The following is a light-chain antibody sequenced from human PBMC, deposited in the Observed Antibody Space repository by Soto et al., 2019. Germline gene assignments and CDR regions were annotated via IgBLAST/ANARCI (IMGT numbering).Light chain of an antibody. CDR2: GAS. CDR3: QQCNNWPRT. CDR1: QSVSSN. V-gene: IGKV3D-15*01. J-gene: IGKJ1*01. Sequence: EIVMTQSPATLSMSPGERATLSCRASQSVSSNLAWYQQKPGQAPRLLIYGASTRATGTPARFSGSGSGTEFTLTISSLQSEDFAVYYCQQCNNWPRTFGQGTKVEI.